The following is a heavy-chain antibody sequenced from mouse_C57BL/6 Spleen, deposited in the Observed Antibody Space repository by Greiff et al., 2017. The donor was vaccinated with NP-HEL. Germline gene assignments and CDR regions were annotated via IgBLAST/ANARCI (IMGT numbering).Heavy chain of an antibody. CDR3: AGSETESAMDY. J-gene: IGHJ4*01. CDR2: IYPGDGDT. D-gene: IGHD3-2*01. Sequence: QVQLQQSGPELVKPGASVKISCKASGYAFSSSWMNWVKQRPGKGLEWIGRIYPGDGDTNYNGKFKGKATLTADKSSSTAYMQLSSLTSEDSAVYFCAGSETESAMDYWGQGTSVTVSS. V-gene: IGHV1-82*01. CDR1: GYAFSSSW.